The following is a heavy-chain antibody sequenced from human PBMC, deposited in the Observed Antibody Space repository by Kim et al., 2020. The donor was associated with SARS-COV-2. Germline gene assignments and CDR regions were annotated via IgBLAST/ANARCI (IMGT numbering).Heavy chain of an antibody. D-gene: IGHD4-17*01. Sequence: ASVKVSCKASGYRFTSYPMHWVRQAPGQRLEWMGWLDTGSANSQTFQDRVTITMDTSASTAYMELSSLRSEDTAVYFCARAFSGDSHYFDYWGQGTLVTVSS. J-gene: IGHJ4*02. CDR2: LDTGSA. V-gene: IGHV1-3*04. CDR3: ARAFSGDSHYFDY. CDR1: GYRFTSYP.